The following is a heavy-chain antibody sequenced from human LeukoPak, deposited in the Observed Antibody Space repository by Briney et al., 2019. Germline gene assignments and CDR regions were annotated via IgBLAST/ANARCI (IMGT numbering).Heavy chain of an antibody. V-gene: IGHV3-30*04. CDR1: GFTFSSYA. CDR2: ISYGGSNK. Sequence: PGGSLRLSCAASGFTFSSYAMHWVRQAPGKGLEWVAVISYGGSNKYYADSVKGRFTISRDNSKNTLYLQMNSLRAEDTAVYYCASDYDSSGYRSHFDYWGQGTLVTVSS. CDR3: ASDYDSSGYRSHFDY. D-gene: IGHD3-22*01. J-gene: IGHJ4*02.